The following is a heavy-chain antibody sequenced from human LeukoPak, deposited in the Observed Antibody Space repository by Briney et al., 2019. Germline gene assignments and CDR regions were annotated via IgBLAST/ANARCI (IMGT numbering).Heavy chain of an antibody. CDR2: IYYSGST. CDR3: ARGRWRYGSGYYAVWPKDAYFDY. D-gene: IGHD3-22*01. CDR1: GGSISTSSYY. Sequence: PSETLSLTCTVSGGSISTSSYYWGWIRQPPGKGLECIGNIYYSGSTYYNPSLKSRVTISVDTSKNQFSLKLSSVTAADTAVYYCARGRWRYGSGYYAVWPKDAYFDYWGQGTLVTVSS. V-gene: IGHV4-39*07. J-gene: IGHJ4*02.